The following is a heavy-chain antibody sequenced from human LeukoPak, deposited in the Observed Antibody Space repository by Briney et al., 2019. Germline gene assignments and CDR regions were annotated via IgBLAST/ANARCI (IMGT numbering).Heavy chain of an antibody. CDR2: IYYSGST. CDR1: GGSISSYY. J-gene: IGHJ3*02. D-gene: IGHD5-24*01. V-gene: IGHV4-59*08. Sequence: SETLSLTCTVSGGSISSYYWSWIRQPPGRGLEWIGYIYYSGSTNYNPSLKSRVTISVDTSKNQFSLKLSSVTAADTAVYYCARGRRGGYNYFDFRAFDIWGQGTMVTVSS. CDR3: ARGRRGGYNYFDFRAFDI.